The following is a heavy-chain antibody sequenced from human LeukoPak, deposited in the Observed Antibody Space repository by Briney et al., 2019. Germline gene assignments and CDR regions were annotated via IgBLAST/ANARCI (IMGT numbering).Heavy chain of an antibody. D-gene: IGHD3-3*01. CDR3: ARGVVYPAWSGPHWSDY. V-gene: IGHV3-7*01. CDR2: IKQDASQE. J-gene: IGHJ4*02. CDR1: GFTFNYAW. Sequence: GGSLRLSCAASGFTFNYAWMSWVRQAPGKGLEWVAHIKQDASQEYHVDSVKGRFTISRDNAKNSLYLQMNSLRAEDTAVYYCARGVVYPAWSGPHWSDYWGQGALVTVSS.